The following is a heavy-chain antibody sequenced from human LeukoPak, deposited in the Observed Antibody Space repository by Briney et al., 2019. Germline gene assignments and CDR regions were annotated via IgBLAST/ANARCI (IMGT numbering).Heavy chain of an antibody. CDR2: ISGRGDST. D-gene: IGHD3-10*01. Sequence: GGSLRLSCAASGFTFSSYGMNWVRQAPGKGLEWVSAISGRGDSTNYADSVKGRFTISRDNSKNTLYLQMSSLRDDDTAVYFCANKRGGPAPFDSWGQGTLVTVSS. CDR3: ANKRGGPAPFDS. CDR1: GFTFSSYG. J-gene: IGHJ4*02. V-gene: IGHV3-23*01.